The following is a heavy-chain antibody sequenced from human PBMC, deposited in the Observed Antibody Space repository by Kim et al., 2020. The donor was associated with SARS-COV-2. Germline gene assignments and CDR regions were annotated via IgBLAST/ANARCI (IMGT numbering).Heavy chain of an antibody. Sequence: SETLSLTCTVSGGSISSYYWSWIRQPPGKGLEWIGYIYYSGSTNYNPSLKSRVTISVDTSKNQFSLKLSSVTAADTAVYYCARLFGPASDYWGQGTLVTVSS. CDR2: IYYSGST. J-gene: IGHJ4*02. D-gene: IGHD3-16*01. V-gene: IGHV4-59*08. CDR3: ARLFGPASDY. CDR1: GGSISSYY.